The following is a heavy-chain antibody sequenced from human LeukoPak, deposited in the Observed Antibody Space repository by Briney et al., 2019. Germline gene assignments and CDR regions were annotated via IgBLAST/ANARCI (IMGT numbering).Heavy chain of an antibody. CDR2: THYSGAT. Sequence: SETLSLTCTVSGGSISSDYWSWLRQPPGKGLEYIGYTHYSGATYYNPSLKSRVTISGDTSKNQFSLKLSSVTAADTAVYYCATPGRIAVAGQFDYWGQGTLVTVSS. CDR1: GGSISSDY. D-gene: IGHD6-19*01. V-gene: IGHV4-59*04. J-gene: IGHJ4*02. CDR3: ATPGRIAVAGQFDY.